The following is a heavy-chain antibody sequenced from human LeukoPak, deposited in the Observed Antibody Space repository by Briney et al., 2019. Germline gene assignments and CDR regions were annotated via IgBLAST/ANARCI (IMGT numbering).Heavy chain of an antibody. D-gene: IGHD3-22*01. CDR1: VYTFTAYF. V-gene: IGHV1-2*06. J-gene: IGHJ4*02. Sequence: ASVKVSCKASVYTFTAYFMHWVRQAPGQGLEWMGRINPNTGGTNYAQKFQGRVTMTRDTSLSTAYMELSRLRSDDTAVYYCARVSGYYYSDYWGQGTLVTVSS. CDR2: INPNTGGT. CDR3: ARVSGYYYSDY.